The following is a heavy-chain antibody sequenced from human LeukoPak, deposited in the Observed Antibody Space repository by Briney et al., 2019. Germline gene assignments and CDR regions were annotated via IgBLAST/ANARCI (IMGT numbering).Heavy chain of an antibody. CDR3: AREDYYDSSGYPSGGFDY. CDR2: ISSSGSTI. Sequence: GGSLRLSCAASGFTFSSYEMNWVRQAPGKGLEWVSYISSSGSTIYYADSVKGRFTISRDNAKNTLYLQMNSLRAEDTAVYYCAREDYYDSSGYPSGGFDYWGQGTLVTVSS. V-gene: IGHV3-48*03. J-gene: IGHJ4*02. D-gene: IGHD3-22*01. CDR1: GFTFSSYE.